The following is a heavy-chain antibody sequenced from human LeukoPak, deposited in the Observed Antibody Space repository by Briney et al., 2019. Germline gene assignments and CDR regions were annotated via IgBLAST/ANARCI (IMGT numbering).Heavy chain of an antibody. CDR1: GGSFSGYY. Sequence: SETLSLTCAVYGGSFSGYYWSWIRQPPGKGLEWIGEINHSGSTNYNPSLKSRVTISVDTSKNQFSLKLSSVTAADTAVYYCARVAVAGSFDYWGQGTLVTVSS. CDR3: ARVAVAGSFDY. D-gene: IGHD6-19*01. CDR2: INHSGST. V-gene: IGHV4-34*01. J-gene: IGHJ4*02.